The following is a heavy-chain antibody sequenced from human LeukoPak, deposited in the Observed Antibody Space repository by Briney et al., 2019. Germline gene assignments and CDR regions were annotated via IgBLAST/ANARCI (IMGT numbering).Heavy chain of an antibody. Sequence: GGSLRLSCAASGFTFSGSAMHWVRQASGKGLEWVGRIRSKANSYATAFAASVKGRFTISRDDSKNTAYLQMNSLKTEDTAVYYCTGRLWSKLGIYYYYYMDVWGKGTTVTVSS. CDR3: TGRLWSKLGIYYYYYMDV. V-gene: IGHV3-73*01. D-gene: IGHD3-10*01. CDR2: IRSKANSYAT. CDR1: GFTFSGSA. J-gene: IGHJ6*03.